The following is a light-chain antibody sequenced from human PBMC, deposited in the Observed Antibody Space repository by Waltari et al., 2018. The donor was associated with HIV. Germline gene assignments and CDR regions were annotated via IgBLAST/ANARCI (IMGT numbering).Light chain of an antibody. CDR1: QNVTGY. CDR3: QQRSDWSPCT. CDR2: KAS. Sequence: EIVLTQSPATLSLSPGEGATLSCRASQNVTGYLGWYQQKPGQAPRLLIYKASNRAPGIPAMFSGSGSGTDSTLTISSLEPEQFALSCCQQRSDWSPCTFGGGTKVGIK. J-gene: IGKJ4*01. V-gene: IGKV3-11*01.